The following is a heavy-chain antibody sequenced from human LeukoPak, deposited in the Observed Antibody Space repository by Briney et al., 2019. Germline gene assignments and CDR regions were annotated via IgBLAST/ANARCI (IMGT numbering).Heavy chain of an antibody. CDR1: GGTFRNYV. D-gene: IGHD3-16*01. CDR3: ISAWGAFDI. J-gene: IGHJ3*02. V-gene: IGHV1-69*13. CDR2: IIPIFGAA. Sequence: SVKVSCKASGGTFRNYVISWERQAPGQGLEWMGGIIPIFGAANYGQSSQGRVTITADESTNTAYMELSSLRSDCARVQGRISAWGAFDIWGQGTEVTVSS.